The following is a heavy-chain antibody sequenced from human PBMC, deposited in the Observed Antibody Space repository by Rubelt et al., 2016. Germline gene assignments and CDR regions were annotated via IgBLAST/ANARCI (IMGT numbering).Heavy chain of an antibody. CDR2: IYPTDSET. CDR3: ARQQLGTYYYYGMDV. J-gene: IGHJ6*02. Sequence: KPGESLKISCKGSGYSFTTYYIGWVRQMPGKGLEWMGTIYPTDSETRYSPSFQGQVTISADKSINTAYLQWSSLKASDTAMYYCARQQLGTYYYYGMDVWGQGTTVTVSS. V-gene: IGHV5-51*01. CDR1: GYSFTTYY. D-gene: IGHD6-13*01.